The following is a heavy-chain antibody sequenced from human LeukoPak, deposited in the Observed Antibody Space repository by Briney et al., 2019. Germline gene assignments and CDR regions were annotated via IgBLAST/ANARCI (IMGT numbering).Heavy chain of an antibody. CDR1: GGSISSCY. V-gene: IGHV4-59*12. D-gene: IGHD3-3*01. CDR2: IYHSGST. J-gene: IGHJ6*03. Sequence: SETLSLTCTVSGGSISSCYWSWIRQPPGKGLEWIGYIYHSGSTYYNPSLKSRVTVSVDGSKNQFSLKLSSVTAADTAVYYCARDGDFPIDVWGKGTTVTVSS. CDR3: ARDGDFPIDV.